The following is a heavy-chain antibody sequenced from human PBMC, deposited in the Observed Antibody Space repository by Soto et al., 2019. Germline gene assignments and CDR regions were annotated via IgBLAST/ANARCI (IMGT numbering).Heavy chain of an antibody. CDR2: IWYDGSNK. V-gene: IGHV3-33*01. D-gene: IGHD4-4*01. J-gene: IGHJ6*02. CDR1: GFTFSSYG. Sequence: VGSLRLSCAASGFTFSSYGMHWVRQAPGKGLEWVAVIWYDGSNKYYADSVKGRFTISRDNSKNTLYLQMNSLRAEDTAVYYCARDSVDYSNYIYYYYYGMDVWGQGTTVTVSS. CDR3: ARDSVDYSNYIYYYYYGMDV.